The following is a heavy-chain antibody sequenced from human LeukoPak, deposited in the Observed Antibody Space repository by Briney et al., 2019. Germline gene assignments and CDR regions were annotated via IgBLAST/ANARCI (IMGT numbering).Heavy chain of an antibody. J-gene: IGHJ4*02. V-gene: IGHV3-30-3*01. CDR2: ISYDGSNK. D-gene: IGHD1-26*01. CDR1: GFTFSSYA. Sequence: PGRSLRLSCAASGFTFSSYAMHWVRQAPGKGLEWVAVISYDGSNKYYADSVKGRFTVSRDNSKNTLYLQMNSLRAEDTAVYYCAKDRSKWELLGYDYWGQGTLVTVSS. CDR3: AKDRSKWELLGYDY.